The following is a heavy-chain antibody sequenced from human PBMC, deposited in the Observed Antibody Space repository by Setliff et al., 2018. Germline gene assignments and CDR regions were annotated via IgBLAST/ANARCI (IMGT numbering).Heavy chain of an antibody. V-gene: IGHV4-61*02. CDR2: IYSSGST. J-gene: IGHJ4*02. Sequence: SETLSLTCTVSGGSISSGSYYWSWIRQPAGKGPEWIGRIYSSGSTDYNRSLKSRLTISVDTSKNQFSLGLSSVTAADTAVYYCARDLRYCSGGTGYSAFDFWGQGTLVTAPQ. CDR1: GGSISSGSYY. CDR3: ARDLRYCSGGTGYSAFDF. D-gene: IGHD2-15*01.